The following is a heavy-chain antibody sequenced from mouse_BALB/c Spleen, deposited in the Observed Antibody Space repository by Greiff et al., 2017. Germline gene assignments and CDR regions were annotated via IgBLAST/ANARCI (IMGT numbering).Heavy chain of an antibody. J-gene: IGHJ3*01. CDR1: GYTFTSYW. V-gene: IGHV1-5*01. CDR3: TRIYYDYDRVSGWFAY. D-gene: IGHD2-4*01. CDR2: IYPGNSDT. Sequence: DVQLQESGAELARPGASVKLSCKASGYTFTSYWMQWVKQRPGQGLEWIGAIYPGNSDTSYNQKFKGKAKLTAVTSTSTAYMELSSLTNEDSAVYYCTRIYYDYDRVSGWFAYWGQGTLVTVSA.